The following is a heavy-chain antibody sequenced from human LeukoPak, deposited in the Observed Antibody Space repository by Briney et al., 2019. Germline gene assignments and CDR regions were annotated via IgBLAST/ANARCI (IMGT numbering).Heavy chain of an antibody. V-gene: IGHV3-33*01. D-gene: IGHD3-9*01. J-gene: IGHJ4*02. CDR1: GFTFSSYG. CDR2: IWYDGSNK. Sequence: GGSLRLSCSASGFTFSSYGMHWVRQAPGKGLEWVAVIWYDGSNKYYADSVKGRFTISRDNSKNTLYLQMNSLRAEDTAVYYCARELYDILTGYLLYYWGQGTLVTVSS. CDR3: ARELYDILTGYLLYY.